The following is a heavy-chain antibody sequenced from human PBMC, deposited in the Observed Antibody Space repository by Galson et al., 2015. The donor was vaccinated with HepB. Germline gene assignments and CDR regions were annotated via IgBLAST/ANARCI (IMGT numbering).Heavy chain of an antibody. CDR1: GFTFSSYA. CDR3: AKDLAIGMRGELDY. CDR2: ISGGGGST. Sequence: SLRLSCAASGFTFSSYAMSWVRQAPGKGLEWVSAISGGGGSTYYADSVKGRFTISRDNSKNTLYLQMNSLRAEDTAVYYCAKDLAIGMRGELDYWGQGTLVTVSS. J-gene: IGHJ4*02. V-gene: IGHV3-23*01. D-gene: IGHD3-16*01.